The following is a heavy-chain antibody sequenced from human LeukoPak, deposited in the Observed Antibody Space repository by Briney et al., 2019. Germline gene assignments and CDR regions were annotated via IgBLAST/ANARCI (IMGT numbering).Heavy chain of an antibody. CDR3: ARDMNYYGSGSYWANFVY. V-gene: IGHV1-2*02. J-gene: IGHJ4*02. Sequence: ASVRVSCKASGYTFTLYYMHWVRQAPGQGLEWMGWINPNSGGTNYAQKFRGRVTMTRDTSISTAYMELSRLRSDDTAVYYCARDMNYYGSGSYWANFVYWGQGTLVTVSS. CDR1: GYTFTLYY. D-gene: IGHD3-10*01. CDR2: INPNSGGT.